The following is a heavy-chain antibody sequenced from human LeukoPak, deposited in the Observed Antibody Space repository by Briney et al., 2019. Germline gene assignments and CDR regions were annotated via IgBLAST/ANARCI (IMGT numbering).Heavy chain of an antibody. CDR1: GFTFGSYA. V-gene: IGHV3-23*01. CDR2: ISGSGGST. D-gene: IGHD6-19*01. Sequence: GGSLRLSCAASGFTFGSYAMYWVRQAPGKGLEWVSGISGSGGSTFYADSVKGRFTISRDNSENSVYLQMNSLRADDTAVYYCAKTTAGYSSGRYPGWPVDYWGQGTLVTVSS. CDR3: AKTTAGYSSGRYPGWPVDY. J-gene: IGHJ4*02.